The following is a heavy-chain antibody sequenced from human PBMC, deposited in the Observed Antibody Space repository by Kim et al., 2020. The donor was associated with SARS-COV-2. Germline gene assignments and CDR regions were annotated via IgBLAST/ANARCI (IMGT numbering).Heavy chain of an antibody. D-gene: IGHD2-2*01. CDR1: GGSISSGGYY. CDR3: ARVECSSTSCYLGGDAFDI. J-gene: IGHJ3*02. Sequence: SETLSLTCTVSGGSISSGGYYWSWIRQHPGKGLEWIGYIYYSGSTYYNPSLKSRVTISVDTSKNQFSLKLSSVTAADTAVYYCARVECSSTSCYLGGDAFDIWGQGTMVTVSS. V-gene: IGHV4-31*03. CDR2: IYYSGST.